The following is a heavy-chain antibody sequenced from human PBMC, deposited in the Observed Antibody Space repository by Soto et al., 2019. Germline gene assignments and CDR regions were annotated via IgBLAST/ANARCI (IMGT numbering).Heavy chain of an antibody. CDR1: GYSFTSYW. D-gene: IGHD3-10*01. V-gene: IGHV5-51*01. Sequence: GESLKISCQGSGYSFTSYWIGWVRQMPGKGLEWMGIIYPGDSDTRYSPSFQGQVTISADKSISTAYLQWSSLEASDTAMYYCARPAMVRGVTGYYYYGMDVWGQGTTVTVSS. J-gene: IGHJ6*02. CDR3: ARPAMVRGVTGYYYYGMDV. CDR2: IYPGDSDT.